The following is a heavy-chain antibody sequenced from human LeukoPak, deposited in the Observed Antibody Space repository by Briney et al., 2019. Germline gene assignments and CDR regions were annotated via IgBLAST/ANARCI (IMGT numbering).Heavy chain of an antibody. Sequence: ASVKVSCKASGFTFTSSAMQWVRQARGQRLEWIGWIVVGSGNTNYAQKFQERVTITRDMSTSTAYMELSSLRSEDTAVYYCARDRSSGYYYADYWGQGTLVTVSS. V-gene: IGHV1-58*02. CDR1: GFTFTSSA. CDR2: IVVGSGNT. D-gene: IGHD3-22*01. J-gene: IGHJ4*02. CDR3: ARDRSSGYYYADY.